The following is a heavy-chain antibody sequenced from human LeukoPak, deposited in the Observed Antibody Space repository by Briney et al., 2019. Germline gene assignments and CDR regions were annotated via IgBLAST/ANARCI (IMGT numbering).Heavy chain of an antibody. CDR1: GDSFSSNSAV. Sequence: SQTLSLTCAISGDSFSSNSAVWNWIRQSPSRGLEWLGRTYFRSKWYYDYAVSVKSRITINPDTSKNQFSLQLNSVTPEDTAVYYCARSTPDSSGYYYFDYWGQGTLVTVSS. CDR2: TYFRSKWYY. V-gene: IGHV6-1*01. CDR3: ARSTPDSSGYYYFDY. D-gene: IGHD3-22*01. J-gene: IGHJ4*02.